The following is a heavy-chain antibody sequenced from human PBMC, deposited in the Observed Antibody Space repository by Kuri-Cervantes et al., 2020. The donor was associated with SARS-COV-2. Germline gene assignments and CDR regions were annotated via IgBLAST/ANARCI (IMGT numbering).Heavy chain of an antibody. Sequence: GSLRLSCVVSGGAITTYNWWTWVRQPPGKGLQWFGEIFHDGSTKFNPSLSLRGRVTMSLDKSKNHFSLNLTSVTAADTAVYYCARESTYTFDIWGQGTLVTVSS. V-gene: IGHV4-4*02. D-gene: IGHD2-2*02. CDR3: ARESTYTFDI. CDR1: GGAITTYNW. J-gene: IGHJ3*02. CDR2: IFHDGST.